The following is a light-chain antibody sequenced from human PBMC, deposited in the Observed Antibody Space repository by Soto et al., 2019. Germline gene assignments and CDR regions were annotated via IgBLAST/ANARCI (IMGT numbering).Light chain of an antibody. CDR3: CSYAGSPYV. CDR2: EGS. V-gene: IGLV2-23*01. CDR1: SSDVGSYNL. Sequence: QSALTQPASVSGSPGQSITIPCTGTSSDVGSYNLVSWYQQHPGKAPKLMIYEGSKRPSGVSNRFSGSKSGNTASLTISGLQAEDGADYYCCSYAGSPYVFGPGTKLTVL. J-gene: IGLJ1*01.